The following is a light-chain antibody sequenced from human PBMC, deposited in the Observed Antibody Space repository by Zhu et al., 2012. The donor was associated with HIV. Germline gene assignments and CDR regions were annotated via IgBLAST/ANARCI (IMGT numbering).Light chain of an antibody. CDR3: QQYNKWPPIT. J-gene: IGKJ5*01. CDR1: QSVSSN. V-gene: IGKV3-15*01. Sequence: EVVMTQSPAILSVSPGERVTLSCRASQSVSSNLAWYQQKPGQAPRLAIHGASTRATGIPARFSGSGSGTEFTLTISSMQSEDFAVYYCQQYNKWPPITFGQGTRLEIK. CDR2: GAS.